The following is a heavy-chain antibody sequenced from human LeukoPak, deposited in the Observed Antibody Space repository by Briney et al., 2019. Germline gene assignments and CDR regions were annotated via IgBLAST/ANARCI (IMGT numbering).Heavy chain of an antibody. V-gene: IGHV1-58*01. D-gene: IGHD5-18*01. J-gene: IGHJ5*02. CDR1: GFTFTRSA. Sequence: SVKVSCKASGFTFTRSAVQWVRQARGQRLEWIGWIVVGSGNTNYAQMFQERVTITRDMSTSTAYMEVSSLRSEDTAVYYCAREVTAMVTYWFDPWGQGTLVTVSS. CDR3: AREVTAMVTYWFDP. CDR2: IVVGSGNT.